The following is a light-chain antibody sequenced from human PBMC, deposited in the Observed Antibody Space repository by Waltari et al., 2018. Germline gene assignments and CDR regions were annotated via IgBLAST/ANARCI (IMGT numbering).Light chain of an antibody. CDR2: VNN. CDR1: SSNFGAGYD. J-gene: IGLJ2*01. Sequence: QSVLTQPPSVSGAPGQTVTISCSGTSSNFGAGYDVLWYQQVPGLAPRLLIYVNNRRASGVPDRFSGSKSGTSASLAISGLQAEDEATYYCQADDTSLSGSVFGGGTKLTVL. V-gene: IGLV1-40*01. CDR3: QADDTSLSGSV.